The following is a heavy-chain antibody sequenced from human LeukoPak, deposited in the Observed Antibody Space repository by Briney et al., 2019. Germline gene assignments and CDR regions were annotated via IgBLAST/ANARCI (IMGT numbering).Heavy chain of an antibody. Sequence: SETLSLTCTVSGGSISSGSSSWNWIRQPAGKGLEWIGHIYTSGSTNYNPSLKSQVTISVDTSKNQFSLKLSSVTAADTAVYYCARGEGSWGQGTLVTVSS. CDR2: IYTSGST. J-gene: IGHJ5*02. CDR1: GGSISSGSSS. CDR3: ARGEGS. V-gene: IGHV4-61*09.